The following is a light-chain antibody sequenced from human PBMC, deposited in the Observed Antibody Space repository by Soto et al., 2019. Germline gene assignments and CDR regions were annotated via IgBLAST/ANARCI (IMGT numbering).Light chain of an antibody. Sequence: EIVLTQSPGTLSLSPGERATLSCRASQSISSTYLAWYRQKSGQAPRLLIYAASSRATGIPDRFSGIGSGTDFTLTISRLEPEDFAVYYCQQYFASSWTFGQGTRVEIK. CDR1: QSISSTY. CDR3: QQYFASSWT. V-gene: IGKV3-20*01. CDR2: AAS. J-gene: IGKJ1*01.